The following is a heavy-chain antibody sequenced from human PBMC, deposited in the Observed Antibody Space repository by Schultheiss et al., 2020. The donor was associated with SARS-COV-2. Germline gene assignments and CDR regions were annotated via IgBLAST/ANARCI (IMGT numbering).Heavy chain of an antibody. Sequence: GGSLRLSCAASGFTFSSYAMHWVRQAPGKGLEWVAVISYDGSNKYYADSVKGRFTISRDNSKNTLYLQMNSLRAEDTALYYCAKDLMEGVYSSSSGPPTDYWGQGTLVTVSS. V-gene: IGHV3-30-3*01. CDR3: AKDLMEGVYSSSSGPPTDY. CDR2: ISYDGSNK. D-gene: IGHD6-6*01. J-gene: IGHJ4*02. CDR1: GFTFSSYA.